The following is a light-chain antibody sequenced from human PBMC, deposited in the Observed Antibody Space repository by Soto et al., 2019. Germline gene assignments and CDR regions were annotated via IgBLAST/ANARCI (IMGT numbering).Light chain of an antibody. V-gene: IGLV2-8*01. CDR2: DVN. CDR1: SSDVGGYNF. Sequence: QSALTQPPSASGSPGQSVTISCTGTSSDVGGYNFVSWYQQHPGKAPKLMIYDVNKRPSGVPDRFSGSKSANTASLTVSGLQAEDEADYYCSSHAGDHTPFVFGTGTKVTVL. J-gene: IGLJ1*01. CDR3: SSHAGDHTPFV.